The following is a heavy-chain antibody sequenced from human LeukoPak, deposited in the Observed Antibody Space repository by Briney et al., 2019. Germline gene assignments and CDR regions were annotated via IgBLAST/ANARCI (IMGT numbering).Heavy chain of an antibody. V-gene: IGHV1-2*04. CDR2: INPNSGGT. CDR1: GYTFTGYY. D-gene: IGHD6-13*01. J-gene: IGHJ3*02. Sequence: GASVKVSCKAYGYTFTGYYMHWVRQAPGQGLEWMGWINPNSGGTNYAQKFQGWVTMTRDTSISTAYMELRRLRSDDTAVYYCARGSRLAAAGPRGAFDIWGQGTMVTVSS. CDR3: ARGSRLAAAGPRGAFDI.